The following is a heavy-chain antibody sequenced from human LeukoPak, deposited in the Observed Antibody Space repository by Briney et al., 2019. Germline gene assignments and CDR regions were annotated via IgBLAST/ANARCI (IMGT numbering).Heavy chain of an antibody. V-gene: IGHV4-59*01. CDR1: GGSISRYY. CDR2: MYYSGST. D-gene: IGHD4-17*01. CDR3: AGGDYGAPIDY. J-gene: IGHJ4*02. Sequence: SETLSLTCTVSGGSISRYYWSWIRQPPGKGLEWIGYMYYSGSTNYNPSLKSRVTISVDTSKNQFSMKLSSVTAADTAVYYCAGGDYGAPIDYWGQGTLVLVAS.